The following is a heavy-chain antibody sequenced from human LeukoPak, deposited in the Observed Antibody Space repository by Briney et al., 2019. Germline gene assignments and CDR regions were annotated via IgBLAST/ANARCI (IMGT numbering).Heavy chain of an antibody. CDR3: ARRLVATITSAFDI. J-gene: IGHJ3*02. CDR1: GYSISSGYY. Sequence: PSETQSLTCAVSGYSISSGYYWGWIRQPPGKGLEWIGSIYHSGSTYYNPSLKSRVTISVDTSKNQFSLKLSSVTAADTAVYYCARRLVATITSAFDIWGQGTMVTVSS. D-gene: IGHD5-12*01. CDR2: IYHSGST. V-gene: IGHV4-38-2*01.